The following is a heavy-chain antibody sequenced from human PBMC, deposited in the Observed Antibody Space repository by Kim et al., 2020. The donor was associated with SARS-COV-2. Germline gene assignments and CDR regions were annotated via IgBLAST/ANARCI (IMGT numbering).Heavy chain of an antibody. CDR3: ASQGSYSSSCMGN. J-gene: IGHJ4*02. D-gene: IGHD6-13*01. CDR1: GFTFSSYN. Sequence: GGSLRLSCAASGFTFSSYNMNWARQAPGKGLEWVSFISSSSSYIYYADSVKGRFTISRDNAKNSLYLEMNSLRAEDTAIYYCASQGSYSSSCMGNWGQGTLVTVPS. CDR2: ISSSSSYI. V-gene: IGHV3-21*01.